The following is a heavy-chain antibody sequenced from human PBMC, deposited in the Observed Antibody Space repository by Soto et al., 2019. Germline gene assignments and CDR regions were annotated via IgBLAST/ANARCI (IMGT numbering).Heavy chain of an antibody. CDR2: ITPIIGIT. V-gene: IGHV1-69*02. D-gene: IGHD3-16*01. CDR1: GGTFSDYT. J-gene: IGHJ5*02. Sequence: QLVQSGAEVRKPGSSVKVSCKASGGTFSDYTISWVRQAPGQGLEWMGRITPIIGITNYAQKFRGRVMITADKSTSTVYMELSSLRPEDTAVYFCARGGTLFDPWGQGTLVTVSS. CDR3: ARGGTLFDP.